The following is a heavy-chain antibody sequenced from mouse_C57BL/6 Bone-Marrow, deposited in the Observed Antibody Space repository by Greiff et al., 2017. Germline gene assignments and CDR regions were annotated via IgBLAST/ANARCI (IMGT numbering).Heavy chain of an antibody. CDR3: ARDPFYDYDGAY. V-gene: IGHV5-4*01. J-gene: IGHJ3*01. CDR2: ISDSGSYT. CDR1: GFTFSSYA. D-gene: IGHD2-4*01. Sequence: EVKLVESGGGLVKPGGSLKLSCAASGFTFSSYAMSWVRQTPEKRLEWVATISDSGSYTYYPDNVKGRFTISRDNAKNNLYLQMSHLKSEDTAMYYCARDPFYDYDGAYWGQGTLVTVSA.